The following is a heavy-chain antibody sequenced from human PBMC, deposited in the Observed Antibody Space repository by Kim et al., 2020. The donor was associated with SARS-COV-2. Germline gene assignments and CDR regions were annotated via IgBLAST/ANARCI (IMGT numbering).Heavy chain of an antibody. D-gene: IGHD3-16*02. V-gene: IGHV4-39*07. Sequence: SRVAISVDTSKNQFSVKLSSVTAADTAVYYCARDNYDYVWGSYRYRYFDYWGQGTLVTVSS. J-gene: IGHJ4*02. CDR3: ARDNYDYVWGSYRYRYFDY.